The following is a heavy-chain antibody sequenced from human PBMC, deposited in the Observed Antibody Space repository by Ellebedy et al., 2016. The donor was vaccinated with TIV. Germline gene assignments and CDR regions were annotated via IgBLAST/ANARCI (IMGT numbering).Heavy chain of an antibody. CDR1: GFTFKYGFTFKNAW. Sequence: GGSLRLSXAASGFTFKYGFTFKNAWMSWVRQAPGKWLEWVGRIKNIPDGGTTDYAAPVKGRFTISRDDSKNILYLQMNSLISEDTAVYYCTTVRVAHCSSASCYPNDWVDPWGQGTLVTVSS. V-gene: IGHV3-15*01. D-gene: IGHD2-2*01. CDR3: TTVRVAHCSSASCYPNDWVDP. CDR2: IKNIPDGGTT. J-gene: IGHJ5*02.